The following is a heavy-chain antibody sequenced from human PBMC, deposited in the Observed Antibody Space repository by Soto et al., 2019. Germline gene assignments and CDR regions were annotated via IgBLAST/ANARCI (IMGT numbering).Heavy chain of an antibody. CDR3: ASWSSSFLPASYFDY. J-gene: IGHJ4*02. V-gene: IGHV4-61*01. CDR2: IYYSGST. CDR1: GGSVSSGSYY. D-gene: IGHD6-6*01. Sequence: SETLSLTCTVSGGSVSSGSYYWSWIRQPPGKGLEWIGYIYYSGSTNYNPSLKSRVTISVDTSKTQFSLKLSSVTAADTAVYYCASWSSSFLPASYFDYWGQGTLVTVSS.